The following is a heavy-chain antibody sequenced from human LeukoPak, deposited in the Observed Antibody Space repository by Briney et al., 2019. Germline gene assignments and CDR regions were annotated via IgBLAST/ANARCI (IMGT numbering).Heavy chain of an antibody. J-gene: IGHJ4*02. CDR2: MKGGGSHI. Sequence: GGSLRLSCEASGFTFGNYWMSWVRQAPGGGLQWVACMKGGGSHIYYVDSVKGRFIISRDNARNSLYLQMSSLRAEDTAIYYCARLFGGVTTYDYWGQGAQVTVSS. V-gene: IGHV3-7*01. D-gene: IGHD2-8*02. CDR3: ARLFGGVTTYDY. CDR1: GFTFGNYW.